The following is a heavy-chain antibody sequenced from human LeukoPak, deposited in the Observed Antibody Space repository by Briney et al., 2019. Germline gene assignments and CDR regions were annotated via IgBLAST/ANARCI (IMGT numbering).Heavy chain of an antibody. V-gene: IGHV1-18*01. Sequence: ASVKVSCKASGYTFTSYGISWVRQAAGQGLEWMGWINAYNGNTNYAQKLQGRVTMTTDTSTSTAYMELRSLRSDDTAVYYCARVYDILTGLYYWGQGTLVTVSS. J-gene: IGHJ4*02. CDR2: INAYNGNT. CDR3: ARVYDILTGLYY. CDR1: GYTFTSYG. D-gene: IGHD3-9*01.